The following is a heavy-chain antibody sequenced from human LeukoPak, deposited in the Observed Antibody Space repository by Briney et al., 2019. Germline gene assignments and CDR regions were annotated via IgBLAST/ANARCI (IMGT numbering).Heavy chain of an antibody. CDR3: ARDRISINALDM. V-gene: IGHV4-39*07. J-gene: IGHJ3*02. CDR1: GGSISSSSYC. CDR2: LYYSGSS. D-gene: IGHD1-14*01. Sequence: PSETLSLTCTVSGGSISSSSYCWGWIRQPPGKGLEWIGTLYYSGSSSYHPSLKSRVTISVDTSKNQFSLKLTSVTAADTAVYYCARDRISINALDMWGQGTMVTVSS.